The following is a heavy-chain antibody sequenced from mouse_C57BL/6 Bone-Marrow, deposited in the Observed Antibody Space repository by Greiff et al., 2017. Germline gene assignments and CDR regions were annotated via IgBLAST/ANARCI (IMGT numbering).Heavy chain of an antibody. Sequence: EVKLVESGGDLVKPGGSLKLSCAASGFTFSSYGMSWVRQTPDKRLEWVATISSGGSYTYYPDSVKGRFTISRDNAKNTLYLQMSSLKSEDTAMYYCARLVYYGSSYCDYWGQGTTLTVSS. CDR1: GFTFSSYG. J-gene: IGHJ2*01. CDR3: ARLVYYGSSYCDY. V-gene: IGHV5-6*01. D-gene: IGHD1-1*01. CDR2: ISSGGSYT.